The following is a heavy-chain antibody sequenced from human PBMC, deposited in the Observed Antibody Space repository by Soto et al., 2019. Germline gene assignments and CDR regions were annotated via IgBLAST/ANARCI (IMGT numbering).Heavy chain of an antibody. D-gene: IGHD1-26*01. J-gene: IGHJ6*02. Sequence: ASVKVSCKASGGTFSSYAISWVRQAPGQGLEWMGGIIPIFGTANYAQKFQGRVTITADESTSTAYMELSSLRSEDTAVYYCARDDRLPVTVGGYYYYGMDVWGQGTTVTVSS. V-gene: IGHV1-69*13. CDR2: IIPIFGTA. CDR3: ARDDRLPVTVGGYYYYGMDV. CDR1: GGTFSSYA.